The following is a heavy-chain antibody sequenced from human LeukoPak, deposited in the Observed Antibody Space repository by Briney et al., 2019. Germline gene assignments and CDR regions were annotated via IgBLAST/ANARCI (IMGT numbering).Heavy chain of an antibody. CDR2: ISVSGGST. V-gene: IGHV3-23*01. D-gene: IGHD2-15*01. CDR1: GFTFSSYA. Sequence: GGSLRLSCASSGFTFSSYAMRWVRQAPGKGLEWVSDISVSGGSTYYADSVKGRFTISRENSKNTLYRQMNSLRAEDTAVYYCAKSQAVVAAPSDQWGQGTLVTGSS. J-gene: IGHJ4*02. CDR3: AKSQAVVAAPSDQ.